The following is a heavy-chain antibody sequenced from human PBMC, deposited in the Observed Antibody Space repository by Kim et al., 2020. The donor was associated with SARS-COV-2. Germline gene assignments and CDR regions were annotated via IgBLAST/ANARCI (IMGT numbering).Heavy chain of an antibody. CDR3: ARGIVATMIDY. V-gene: IGHV3-74*01. CDR2: T. J-gene: IGHJ4*02. Sequence: TSYADSVKGRFTISRDNAKNTLYLQMNSERAEDTAVYYCARGIVATMIDYWGQGTLVTVSS. D-gene: IGHD5-12*01.